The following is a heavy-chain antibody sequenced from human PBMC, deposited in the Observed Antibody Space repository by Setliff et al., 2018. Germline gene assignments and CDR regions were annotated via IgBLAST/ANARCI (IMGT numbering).Heavy chain of an antibody. CDR1: GFTFSSYA. CDR2: ISSNGGST. D-gene: IGHD3-16*01. J-gene: IGHJ4*02. V-gene: IGHV3-64*01. CDR3: ARDGGEY. Sequence: PGGSLRLSCAASGFTFSSYAMHWVRQAPGKGLEYVSAISSNGGSTYYANSVKGRFTISRDNSKNTRYLQMGSLRAEDMAVYYCARDGGEYWGQGTLVTVSS.